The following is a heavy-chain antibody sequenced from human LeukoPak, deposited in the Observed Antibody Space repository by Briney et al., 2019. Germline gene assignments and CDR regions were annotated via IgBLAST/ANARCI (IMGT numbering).Heavy chain of an antibody. CDR1: GYSFTAFY. D-gene: IGHD3-10*01. CDR3: ARDGDYGTGSYYRGCIGS. Sequence: GASVKVSCKTSGYSFTAFYIHWVRQAPGQGLEWMGWIHPRRGDTNYAQKFQGRVTMTRDTSISTAYLDLSSLRSDETAVYYCARDGDYGTGSYYRGCIGSWGQGTPVTVSP. J-gene: IGHJ4*02. CDR2: IHPRRGDT. V-gene: IGHV1-2*02.